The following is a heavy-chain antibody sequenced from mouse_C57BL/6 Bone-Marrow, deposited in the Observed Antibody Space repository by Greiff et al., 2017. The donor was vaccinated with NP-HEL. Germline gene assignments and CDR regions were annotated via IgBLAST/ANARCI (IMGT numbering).Heavy chain of an antibody. Sequence: EVNVVESGGGLVKPGGSLKLSCAASGFTFSSYAMSWVRQTPEKRLEWVATISDGGSYTYYPDNVKGRFTISRDNAKNNLYLQMSHLKSEDTAMYYCARNGNYAMDYWGQGTSVTVSS. D-gene: IGHD2-1*01. CDR1: GFTFSSYA. J-gene: IGHJ4*01. CDR3: ARNGNYAMDY. CDR2: ISDGGSYT. V-gene: IGHV5-4*03.